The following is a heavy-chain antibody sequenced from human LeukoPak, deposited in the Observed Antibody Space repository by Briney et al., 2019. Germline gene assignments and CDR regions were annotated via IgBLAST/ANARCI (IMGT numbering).Heavy chain of an antibody. CDR2: IYPGDSDT. D-gene: IGHD2-2*01. CDR1: GYSFTSYW. Sequence: GDSLKISCKCSGYSFTSYWIGWVRQMPGKGLEWMGIIYPGDSDTRYSPSFQGQVHISVDKSISTAYLQWSSLKAPDTAIYYCAKIDRQYCSRSSCYALDYWGQGTQVTVSS. V-gene: IGHV5-51*01. CDR3: AKIDRQYCSRSSCYALDY. J-gene: IGHJ4*02.